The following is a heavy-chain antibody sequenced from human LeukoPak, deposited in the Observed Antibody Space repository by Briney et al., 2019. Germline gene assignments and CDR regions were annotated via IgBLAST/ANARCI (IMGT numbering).Heavy chain of an antibody. CDR2: ISSGRSVM. V-gene: IGHV3-48*02. CDR3: AGGVYGYNAFDY. Sequence: PGGSLRLSCTASGFTFGDYAMSWVRQAPGKGLEWVSHISSGRSVMNYADSVKGRFTISRDNGKNSVYLQMNSLRDEGTAVYYCAGGVYGYNAFDYWGQGTLVSVSS. CDR1: GFTFGDYA. J-gene: IGHJ4*02. D-gene: IGHD5/OR15-5a*01.